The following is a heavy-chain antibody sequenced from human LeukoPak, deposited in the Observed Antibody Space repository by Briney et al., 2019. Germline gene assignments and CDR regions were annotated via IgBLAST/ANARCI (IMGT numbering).Heavy chain of an antibody. CDR1: GFTFRIYA. V-gene: IGHV3-23*01. CDR3: AKTGPSSSCYLDY. D-gene: IGHD6-13*01. Sequence: GGSLRLSCAASGFTFRIYALTWVRQAPGKGLEWVSGIGGSGISTYYADSVKGRFTISRDNSKNTLYLQINSLRAEDTAVYYCAKTGPSSSCYLDYWGQGTLVTVSS. J-gene: IGHJ4*02. CDR2: IGGSGIST.